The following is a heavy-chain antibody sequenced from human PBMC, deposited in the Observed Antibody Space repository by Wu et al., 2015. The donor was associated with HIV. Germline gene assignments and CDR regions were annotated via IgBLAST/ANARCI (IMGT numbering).Heavy chain of an antibody. Sequence: QVQLVQSGAEVKKPGASVKVSCKASGYTFTSYGISWVRQAPGQGLEWMGWISAYNGNTNYAQKLQGRVTMTTDTSTSTAYMELRSLRSDDTAVYYCARDRGDIVATIGRNYYYYYGMDVWGQGTTGHRLL. CDR1: GYTFTSYG. D-gene: IGHD5-12*01. V-gene: IGHV1-18*01. J-gene: IGHJ6*02. CDR2: ISAYNGNT. CDR3: ARDRGDIVATIGRNYYYYYGMDV.